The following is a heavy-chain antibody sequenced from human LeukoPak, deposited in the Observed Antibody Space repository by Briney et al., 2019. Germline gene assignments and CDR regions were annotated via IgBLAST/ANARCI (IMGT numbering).Heavy chain of an antibody. J-gene: IGHJ6*03. V-gene: IGHV4-61*09. Sequence: SQTLSLTCTVSGGSISSGSYSWSWVRQPAGKGLEWIGHIYTSGTTTYNPSLKSRVTISVDTSRNQFSLKLRSVTAADTAVYYCARTTEAHSWRTRYYSYYMDVWGKGTTVTVSS. CDR1: GGSISSGSYS. D-gene: IGHD6-13*01. CDR3: ARTTEAHSWRTRYYSYYMDV. CDR2: IYTSGTT.